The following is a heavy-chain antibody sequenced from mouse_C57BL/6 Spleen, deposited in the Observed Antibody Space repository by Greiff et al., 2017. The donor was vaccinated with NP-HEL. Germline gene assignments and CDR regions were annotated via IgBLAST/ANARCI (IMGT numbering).Heavy chain of an antibody. CDR1: GYTFTSYG. CDR2: IYPRSGNT. V-gene: IGHV1-81*01. CDR3: AREDYGSPFDY. J-gene: IGHJ2*01. Sequence: QVQLQQSGAELARPGASVKLSCKASGYTFTSYGISWVKQRTGQGLEWIGEIYPRSGNTYYNEKFKGKATLTADKSSSTAYMELRSLTSEDSAVYFCAREDYGSPFDYWGQGTTLTVSS. D-gene: IGHD1-1*01.